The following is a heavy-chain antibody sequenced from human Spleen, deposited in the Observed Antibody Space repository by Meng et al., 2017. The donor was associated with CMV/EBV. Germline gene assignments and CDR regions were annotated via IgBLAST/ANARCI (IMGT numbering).Heavy chain of an antibody. V-gene: IGHV1-2*02. Sequence: ASVKVSCKASGYTFTAHYFHWVRQAPGEGLEWMGWIIPNSGDTNYAQKFQGRVTMTTDTSITTAYMELTRLTSDDTAVYYCARTLYYYGSGSYIPVDNWGQGTLVTVSS. CDR2: IIPNSGDT. CDR1: GYTFTAHY. CDR3: ARTLYYYGSGSYIPVDN. D-gene: IGHD3-10*01. J-gene: IGHJ4*02.